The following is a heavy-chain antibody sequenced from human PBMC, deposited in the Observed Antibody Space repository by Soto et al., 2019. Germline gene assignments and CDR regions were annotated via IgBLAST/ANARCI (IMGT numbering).Heavy chain of an antibody. CDR2: SKPNSDRT. CDR3: ASANILEGYCSGGRCGLFCY. D-gene: IGHD2-15*01. CDR1: GYTFTGYY. Sequence: ASVKVSCKAFGYTFTGYYIHWVRQAPGQGLEWIEKSKPNSDRTTDEQSFGGRVTLTWDTSISTTDIGLSSLRYDDTAVYYCASANILEGYCSGGRCGLFCYWGQGTLVTVSS. V-gene: IGHV1-2*02. J-gene: IGHJ4*02.